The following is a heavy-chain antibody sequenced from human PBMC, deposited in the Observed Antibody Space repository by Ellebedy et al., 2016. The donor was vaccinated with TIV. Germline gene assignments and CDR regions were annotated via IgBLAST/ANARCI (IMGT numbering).Heavy chain of an antibody. V-gene: IGHV3-21*04. CDR2: ISTTSSYI. Sequence: GESLKISCAASGFNFSSYSMHWVRQAPGKGLEWVSSISTTSSYINYADSVKGRFTISRDNSENTLYLQMNSLRAEDTAVYYCAKRSSVSSGYFDYWGQGTLVTVSS. CDR3: AKRSSVSSGYFDY. CDR1: GFNFSSYS. J-gene: IGHJ4*02. D-gene: IGHD6-25*01.